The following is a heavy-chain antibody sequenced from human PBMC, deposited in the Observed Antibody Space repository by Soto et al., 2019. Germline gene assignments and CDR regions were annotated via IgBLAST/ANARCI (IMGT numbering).Heavy chain of an antibody. J-gene: IGHJ4*02. CDR2: ISGSGGST. CDR3: AKDKQQLVLRFDY. Sequence: LRLSCAASGFTFSSYAMSWVRQAPGKGLEWVSAISGSGGSTYYADSVKGRFTISRDNSKNTLYLQMNSLRAEDTAVYYCAKDKQQLVLRFDYWGQGTLVTVSS. CDR1: GFTFSSYA. V-gene: IGHV3-23*01. D-gene: IGHD6-13*01.